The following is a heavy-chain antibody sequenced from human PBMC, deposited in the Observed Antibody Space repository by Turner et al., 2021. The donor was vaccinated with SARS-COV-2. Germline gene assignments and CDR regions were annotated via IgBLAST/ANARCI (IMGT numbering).Heavy chain of an antibody. CDR2: IWYDGSNK. D-gene: IGHD3-22*01. Sequence: QVQLVESGGGVVQTGRSLRLSCAASGFPFRSYGMHWVRQAPGKGLEWVAVIWYDGSNKYYADSVKGRFTISRDKSKNTLYLQMNSLRAEDTAVYYCARDHYYDSSGYTLDAFDIWGQGTMVTISS. CDR1: GFPFRSYG. CDR3: ARDHYYDSSGYTLDAFDI. J-gene: IGHJ3*02. V-gene: IGHV3-33*08.